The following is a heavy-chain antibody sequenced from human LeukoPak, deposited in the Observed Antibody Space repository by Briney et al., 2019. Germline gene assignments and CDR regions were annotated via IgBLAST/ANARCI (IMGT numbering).Heavy chain of an antibody. Sequence: PGGSLRLSCAASGFTFSSYSMNWVRQAPGKGLEWVSSISSSSSYIYYADSVKGRFTISRDNAKNSLYLQMNSLRAEDTAVYYCAKNPGYNWNYGYSDYWGQGTLVTVSS. J-gene: IGHJ4*02. CDR3: AKNPGYNWNYGYSDY. CDR2: ISSSSSYI. CDR1: GFTFSSYS. D-gene: IGHD1-7*01. V-gene: IGHV3-21*04.